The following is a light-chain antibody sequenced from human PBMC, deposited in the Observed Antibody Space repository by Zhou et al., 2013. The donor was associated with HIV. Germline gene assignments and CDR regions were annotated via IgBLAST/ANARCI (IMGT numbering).Light chain of an antibody. CDR2: KVS. CDR1: QSLVYSDGNTY. V-gene: IGKV2-30*01. Sequence: DAVMTQSPLSLPVTLGQPASISCRSSQSLVYSDGNTYLNWFQQRPGQSPRRLIYKVSNRDSGVPDRFSGSGSGTDFTLKISRVEAEDVGIYYCMQCTHWPPTFGQGTKVEIK. J-gene: IGKJ1*01. CDR3: MQCTHWPPT.